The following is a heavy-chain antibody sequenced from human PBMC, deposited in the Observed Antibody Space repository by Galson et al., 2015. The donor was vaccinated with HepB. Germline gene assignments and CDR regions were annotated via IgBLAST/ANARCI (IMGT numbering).Heavy chain of an antibody. Sequence: SVKVSCKASGGTFSSYAISWVRQAPGQGLEWMGGIIPIFGTANYAQKFQGRVTITADESTSTAYMELSSLRSEDTAVYYCARGGEGQAFSLLDLWGQGTMVTVSS. J-gene: IGHJ3*01. V-gene: IGHV1-69*13. CDR3: ARGGEGQAFSLLDL. D-gene: IGHD2-21*01. CDR1: GGTFSSYA. CDR2: IIPIFGTA.